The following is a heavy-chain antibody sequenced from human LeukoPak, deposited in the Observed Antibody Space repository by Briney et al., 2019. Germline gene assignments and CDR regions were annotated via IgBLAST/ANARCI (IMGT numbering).Heavy chain of an antibody. Sequence: GGSLRLSCAASGFTFSSYNMNWVRQAPGKGLEWVSSISSSSSYIYYADSVKGRFTISRDNAKNSLYLQMNSLRAEDTAVYYCARAGIDEYYFDYWGQGTLVTVSS. CDR3: ARAGIDEYYFDY. CDR2: ISSSSSYI. V-gene: IGHV3-21*01. CDR1: GFTFSSYN. D-gene: IGHD6-13*01. J-gene: IGHJ4*02.